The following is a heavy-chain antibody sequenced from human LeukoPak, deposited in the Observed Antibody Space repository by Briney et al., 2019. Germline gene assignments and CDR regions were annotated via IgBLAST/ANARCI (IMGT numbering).Heavy chain of an antibody. V-gene: IGHV4-59*01. CDR1: GGSISSYY. Sequence: SSETLSLTCSVSGGSISSYYWSWIRQPPGKGLEWIGYIYYSGSTNYNPSLKGRVTISVDTSKNQFSLKLSSVTAADTAVYYCARQGYRFGVSQYYFDYWGQGTLVTVSS. CDR2: IYYSGST. D-gene: IGHD3-10*01. CDR3: ARQGYRFGVSQYYFDY. J-gene: IGHJ4*02.